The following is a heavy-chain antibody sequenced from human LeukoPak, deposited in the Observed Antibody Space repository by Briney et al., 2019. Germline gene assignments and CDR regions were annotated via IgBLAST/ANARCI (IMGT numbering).Heavy chain of an antibody. CDR3: ARGGDYGDGNWFDP. J-gene: IGHJ5*02. Sequence: SQSLSLTCTVSGGSITSYYWGWIWQPPGKGLGWVWEISHSGSTNHNPSLKSRVTISVDKSKNQYSLNMRSVTAADTAVYYCARGGDYGDGNWFDPWGQGTLVTVSS. CDR2: ISHSGST. V-gene: IGHV4-59*12. CDR1: GGSITSYY. D-gene: IGHD4-17*01.